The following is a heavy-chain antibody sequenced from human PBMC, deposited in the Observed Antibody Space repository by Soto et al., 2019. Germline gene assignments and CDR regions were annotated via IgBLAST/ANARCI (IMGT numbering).Heavy chain of an antibody. CDR1: GFAFSAFG. J-gene: IGHJ3*02. Sequence: HLVESGGGVVQPGGSLRLSCAASGFAFSAFGMQWVRQTPAKGLEWVAVISYDGVNKNYPDSVKGRFTVSRDNSKNTLYLQMSTLTVDDTAVYYWAKYRRSVFYFDAFDIWGQGTLVAVSS. V-gene: IGHV3-30*18. CDR2: ISYDGVNK. CDR3: AKYRRSVFYFDAFDI. D-gene: IGHD3-22*01.